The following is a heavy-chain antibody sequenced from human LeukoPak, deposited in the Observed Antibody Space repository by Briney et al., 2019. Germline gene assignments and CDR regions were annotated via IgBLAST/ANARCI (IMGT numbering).Heavy chain of an antibody. V-gene: IGHV4-4*02. CDR2: IYHSGST. Sequence: SETLSLTCAVSGGSISSSNWWSWVRQPPGKGLEWIGEIYHSGSTNYNPSLKSRVTISVDKSKNQFSLKLSSVTAADTAVYYCARERYSSGWYDYYYGMDVWGQGTTVTVSS. CDR3: ARERYSSGWYDYYYGMDV. J-gene: IGHJ6*02. CDR1: GGSISSSNW. D-gene: IGHD6-19*01.